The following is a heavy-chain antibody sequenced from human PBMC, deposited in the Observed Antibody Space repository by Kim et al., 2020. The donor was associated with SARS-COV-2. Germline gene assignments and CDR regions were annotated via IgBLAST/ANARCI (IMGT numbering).Heavy chain of an antibody. D-gene: IGHD3-16*01. Sequence: GGSLRLSCAASGFTISSCGMSWVRQAPGKGLEWVSAISVSGDATYYTDSVKGRFTISRDNSKSTLYLHMSSLRAEDTAVYYCAKDSPLLTFWGQGTLVTVSS. CDR1: GFTISSCG. CDR3: AKDSPLLTF. J-gene: IGHJ4*02. CDR2: ISVSGDAT. V-gene: IGHV3-23*01.